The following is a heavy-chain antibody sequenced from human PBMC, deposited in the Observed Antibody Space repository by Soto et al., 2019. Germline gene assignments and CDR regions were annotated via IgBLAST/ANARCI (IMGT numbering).Heavy chain of an antibody. V-gene: IGHV4-30-4*01. D-gene: IGHD2-21*02. J-gene: IGHJ6*02. Sequence: QVQLQESGPGLVRPSQTLSLTCTVSGGSISFDHYHWTWIRQPAGKGLEWIGYIHYSGSVYYNPSLQSRVSMSVDTSKNLFSLKQSSVTAADTAVYFCVREDDGGDRDYYGLDVWGQGTTVTLSS. CDR3: VREDDGGDRDYYGLDV. CDR1: GGSISFDHYH. CDR2: IHYSGSV.